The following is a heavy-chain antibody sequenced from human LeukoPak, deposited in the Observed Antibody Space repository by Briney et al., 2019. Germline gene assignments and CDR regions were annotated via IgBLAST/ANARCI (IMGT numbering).Heavy chain of an antibody. Sequence: PGGSLRLSCAASGFTFSSYAMSWVRQAPGKGLEWVAAISGSGGSTYYAESVKRRFTISRNNAKNTLYLQMNRLRAEDTAVYYCAKDPLDSIAVAGAAAYDIWGQGTMVTVSS. V-gene: IGHV3-23*01. D-gene: IGHD6-19*01. CDR3: AKDPLDSIAVAGAAAYDI. J-gene: IGHJ3*02. CDR1: GFTFSSYA. CDR2: ISGSGGST.